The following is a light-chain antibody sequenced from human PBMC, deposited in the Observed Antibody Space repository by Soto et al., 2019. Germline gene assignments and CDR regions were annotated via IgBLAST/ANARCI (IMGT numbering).Light chain of an antibody. V-gene: IGKV1-39*01. CDR2: AAS. CDR3: QQSYSTPVT. CDR1: QSISSY. J-gene: IGKJ1*01. Sequence: DIQMTQSPSSLSASVGDRVTITCRASQSISSYLNWYQQKPGKAPKLLIYAASSLQSGVPSRFSGSGSGTDFTLTSSRLQPEDFATYYFQQSYSTPVTFGQGTKVEIK.